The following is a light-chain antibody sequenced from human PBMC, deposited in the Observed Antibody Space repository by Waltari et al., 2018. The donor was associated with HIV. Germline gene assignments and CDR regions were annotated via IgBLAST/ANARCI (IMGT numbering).Light chain of an antibody. CDR1: RNNVRYKG. Sequence: QAGLSQPPTVSKGLRQTATLTCTGHRNNVRYKGAAWLQQHQGHPPKLLSYRNNNRPSGISERLSASRSGNTASLTITGLQPEDEADYYCSAWDSSLSAWVFGGGTKLTVL. CDR2: RNN. V-gene: IGLV10-54*01. CDR3: SAWDSSLSAWV. J-gene: IGLJ3*02.